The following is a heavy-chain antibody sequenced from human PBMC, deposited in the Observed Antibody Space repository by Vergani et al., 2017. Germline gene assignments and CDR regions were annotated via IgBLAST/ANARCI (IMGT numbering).Heavy chain of an antibody. CDR1: GFPFNHYA. Sequence: EVQLLESGGDLVQPGGSLRLSCAASGFPFNHYAMNWVRQAPGKGLEWVSGISGSGGSTYYAGSVKGRFTITRDRSKTTLYLQMNSLSAGDTAVSYCAKANPRNSGYDYLYYYHAMDVWGQGTTVTVSS. J-gene: IGHJ6*02. V-gene: IGHV3-23*01. CDR2: ISGSGGST. D-gene: IGHD5-12*01. CDR3: AKANPRNSGYDYLYYYHAMDV.